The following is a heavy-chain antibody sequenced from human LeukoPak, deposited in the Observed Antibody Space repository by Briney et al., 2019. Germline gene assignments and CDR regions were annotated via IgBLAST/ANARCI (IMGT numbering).Heavy chain of an antibody. Sequence: GGPLRLSCAASGFTDSSNYMNWVRQAPGKGLEWVSVIYIGGSTYYADSVQDRFTISRDNSKNTVYFQMNSLRAEDTAVYYCARGRLTPGWTYYGMDVWGQGTTVTVSS. CDR2: IYIGGST. J-gene: IGHJ6*02. D-gene: IGHD6-19*01. V-gene: IGHV3-66*01. CDR3: ARGRLTPGWTYYGMDV. CDR1: GFTDSSNY.